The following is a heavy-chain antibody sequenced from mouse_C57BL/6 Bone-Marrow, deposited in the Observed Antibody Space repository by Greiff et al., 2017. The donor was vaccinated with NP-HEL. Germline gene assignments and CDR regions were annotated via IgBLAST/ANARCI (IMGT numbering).Heavy chain of an antibody. Sequence: EVKLMESGPVLVKPGASVKMSCKASGYTFTDYYMNWVKQSHGKSLEWIGVINPYNGGTSYNQKFKGKATLTVDKSSSTAYMELNSLTSEDSAVYYCARGGWFQFAYWGQGTLVTVSA. D-gene: IGHD3-3*01. J-gene: IGHJ3*01. CDR1: GYTFTDYY. V-gene: IGHV1-19*01. CDR3: ARGGWFQFAY. CDR2: INPYNGGT.